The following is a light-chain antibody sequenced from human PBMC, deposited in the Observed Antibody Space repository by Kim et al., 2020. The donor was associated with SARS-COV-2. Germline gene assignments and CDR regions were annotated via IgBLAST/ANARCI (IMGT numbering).Light chain of an antibody. V-gene: IGLV6-57*01. CDR1: RGDIDNNV. CDR3: QSYDDRQRSWV. J-gene: IGLJ3*02. Sequence: VTISCTRSRGDIDNNVVHWYQQRPGRHPSTVISEDNQRNSGVPDRFSGSIDSSSNSASLTISGLTTEDEADYYCQSYDDRQRSWVFGGGTQLTVL. CDR2: EDN.